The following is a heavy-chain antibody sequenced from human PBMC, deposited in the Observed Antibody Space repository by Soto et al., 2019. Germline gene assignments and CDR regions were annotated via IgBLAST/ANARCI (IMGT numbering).Heavy chain of an antibody. CDR3: AKATATGGGAFEI. CDR1: GFICSSYD. CDR2: ILVGGST. D-gene: IGHD2-8*02. V-gene: IGHV3-23*01. Sequence: EVQMLESGGGLAQPGGFLRLSCAVSGFICSSYDMSWVRQAPGKGLEWVSTILVGGSTHYEDSVKGRFTISRDTSKNTVYLQMNSLTAGDTAMYYCAKATATGGGAFEICGQGTMVTVSS. J-gene: IGHJ3*02.